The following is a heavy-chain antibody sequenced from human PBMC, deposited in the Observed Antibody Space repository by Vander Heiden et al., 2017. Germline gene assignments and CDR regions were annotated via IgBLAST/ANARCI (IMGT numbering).Heavy chain of an antibody. J-gene: IGHJ6*02. V-gene: IGHV3-23*01. CDR2: IRGSGGST. D-gene: IGHD1-26*01. CDR3: AKEYSGSYQSYYYYGMDV. Sequence: EVQLLESGGGLVQPGGSLRLSCAASGFTFSSYAMSWVRQAPGKGLEWVSAIRGSGGSTYYADSVKGRFTISRDNSKNTLYLQMNSLRAEDTAVYYCAKEYSGSYQSYYYYGMDVWGQGTTVTVSS. CDR1: GFTFSSYA.